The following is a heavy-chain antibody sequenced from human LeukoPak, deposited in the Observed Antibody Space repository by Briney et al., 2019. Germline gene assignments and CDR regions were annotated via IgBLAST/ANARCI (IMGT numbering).Heavy chain of an antibody. CDR3: ARDGGYCSSTSSYTGLDY. CDR1: GYTFTGYY. D-gene: IGHD2-2*02. V-gene: IGHV1-2*02. CDR2: INPNSGGT. J-gene: IGHJ4*02. Sequence: ASVKVSCKASGYTFTGYYMHWVRQAPGQGLEWMGWINPNSGGTNYAQKFQGRVTMTRDTSISTAYMELSRLRSDDTAVYYCARDGGYCSSTSSYTGLDYWGQGTLVTVSS.